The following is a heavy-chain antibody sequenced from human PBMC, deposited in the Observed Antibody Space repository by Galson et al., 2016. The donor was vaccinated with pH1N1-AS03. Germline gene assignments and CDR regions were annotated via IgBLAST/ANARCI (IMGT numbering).Heavy chain of an antibody. CDR3: AKNLLDTRGYYSVVDY. V-gene: IGHV3-30*18. CDR1: GFTLSRYG. CDR2: ISYDGSAR. J-gene: IGHJ4*02. D-gene: IGHD3-22*01. Sequence: SLRLSCAASGFTLSRYGMHWVRQAPGKGLEWVAAISYDGSARYYADSVKGRFTVSRDDSKNTLYLQMNSLSTEDTAIYYCAKNLLDTRGYYSVVDYWGQGTLVTVSS.